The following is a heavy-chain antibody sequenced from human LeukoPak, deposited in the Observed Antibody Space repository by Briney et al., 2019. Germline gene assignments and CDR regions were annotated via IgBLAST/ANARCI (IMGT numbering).Heavy chain of an antibody. Sequence: PGGSLRLSCAASGFTFSHYSMGWVRQAPGKGLEYVAHIKEDGSEIFYVDSVKGRFTISRANAKNALYLQMYRLGAEDTAIYYCASTYTYPLHWGQGALGTVSS. D-gene: IGHD3-16*01. CDR3: ASTYTYPLH. J-gene: IGHJ4*02. CDR1: GFTFSHYS. V-gene: IGHV3-7*01. CDR2: IKEDGSEI.